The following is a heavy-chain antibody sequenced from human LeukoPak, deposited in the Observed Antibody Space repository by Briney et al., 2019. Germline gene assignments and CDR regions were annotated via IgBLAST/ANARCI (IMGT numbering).Heavy chain of an antibody. V-gene: IGHV3-23*01. CDR2: ISGSSDNI. CDR3: VYYTIYGVVRWFDP. CDR1: GFTFGSYA. Sequence: GGSLRLSCAVSGFTFGSYAMSWVRQAPGKGLEWVSSISGSSDNIYYADSVKGRFTISRDYSKNTLYLEMNSLRTEDTAVYYCVYYTIYGVVRWFDPWGQGTLVTVSS. D-gene: IGHD3-3*01. J-gene: IGHJ5*02.